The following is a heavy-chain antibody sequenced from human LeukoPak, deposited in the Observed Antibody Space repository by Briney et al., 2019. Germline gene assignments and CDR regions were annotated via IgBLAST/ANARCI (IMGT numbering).Heavy chain of an antibody. V-gene: IGHV3-33*01. CDR3: ARDILGSRNYYYYGMDV. Sequence: GGSLRLSCAASGFTFSSYGMHWVRQAPGKGLEWVAVIWYDGSNKYYADSVKGRFTISRDNSKNTLHLQMNSLRAEDTAVYYCARDILGSRNYYYYGMDVWGQGTTVTVSS. J-gene: IGHJ6*02. CDR1: GFTFSSYG. D-gene: IGHD1-26*01. CDR2: IWYDGSNK.